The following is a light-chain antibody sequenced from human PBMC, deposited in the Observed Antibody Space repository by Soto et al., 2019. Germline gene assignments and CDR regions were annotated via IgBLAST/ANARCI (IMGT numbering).Light chain of an antibody. J-gene: IGLJ1*01. V-gene: IGLV2-8*01. CDR3: SSYAGSNNPYV. Sequence: QSVLTQPPSASGSPGQSVTISCTGTSSDVGSYNYVSWYQQHPGKAPKLMIYEVSKRPSGVPDRFSGSKSGFTASLTVSGLQAEDEADYYRSSYAGSNNPYVFGTGTKVTVL. CDR2: EVS. CDR1: SSDVGSYNY.